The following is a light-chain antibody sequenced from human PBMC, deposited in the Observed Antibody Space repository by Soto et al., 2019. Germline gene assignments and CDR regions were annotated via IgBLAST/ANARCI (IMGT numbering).Light chain of an antibody. J-gene: IGLJ1*01. CDR1: SSDVGGFNY. CDR3: SSYTSSSSGV. V-gene: IGLV2-14*01. CDR2: EVR. Sequence: QSVLTQPASVSGSPGRSITISCTGTSSDVGGFNYVSWYQQHPGKTPKLLIYEVRNRPSGVSNRFSGSKSGNPASLTISGLQAEDEADYYCSSYTSSSSGVFGTGTKVTVL.